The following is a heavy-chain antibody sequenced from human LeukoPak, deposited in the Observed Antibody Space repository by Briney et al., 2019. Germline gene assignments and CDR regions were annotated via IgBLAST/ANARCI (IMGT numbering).Heavy chain of an antibody. V-gene: IGHV4-31*03. Sequence: SETLSLTCTVSGGSISSGGYYWNWIGQHPGKGLEWIGYIYYTGSTYYNPSLKSRVTISVDTSKNQFSLKLSSVTAADTAVYYCARGGRKFLPANWGQGTLVTVSS. J-gene: IGHJ4*02. CDR2: IYYTGST. CDR1: GGSISSGGYY. CDR3: ARGGRKFLPAN. D-gene: IGHD6-25*01.